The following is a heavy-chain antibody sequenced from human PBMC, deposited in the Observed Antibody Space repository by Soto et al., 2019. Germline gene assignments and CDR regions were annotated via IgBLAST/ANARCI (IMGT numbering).Heavy chain of an antibody. J-gene: IGHJ3*02. CDR3: VGSAVGSPPWFDI. V-gene: IGHV1-3*01. CDR1: GYTFITYA. Sequence: QVQLVQSGAEVEKPGASVKVSCKASGYTFITYALHWVRQAPGQRLEWLGWINAGNGDTKYSQNFQGSVTITRDISATTAYMKLSSLRSEDTSVYDCVGSAVGSPPWFDIWGQGTMFPVSS. D-gene: IGHD2-15*01. CDR2: INAGNGDT.